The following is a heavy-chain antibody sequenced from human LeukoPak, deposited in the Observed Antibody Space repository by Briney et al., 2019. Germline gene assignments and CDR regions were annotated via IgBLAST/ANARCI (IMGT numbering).Heavy chain of an antibody. J-gene: IGHJ4*02. D-gene: IGHD3-10*01. V-gene: IGHV3-74*01. CDR3: SRGPGVPGRFFVGDQ. Sequence: GGSLRLSCAASGFTFSSHWMHWVRQAPGKGLVWVSRSNSDGSTTSYGDSVKGQFTISRDNAKNTLYLQMNSLRDEDTAVYYCSRGPGVPGRFFVGDQWGQGTLVTVSS. CDR1: GFTFSSHW. CDR2: SNSDGSTT.